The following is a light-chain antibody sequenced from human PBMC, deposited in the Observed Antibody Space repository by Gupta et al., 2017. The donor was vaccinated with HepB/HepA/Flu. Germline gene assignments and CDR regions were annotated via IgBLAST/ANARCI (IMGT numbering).Light chain of an antibody. V-gene: IGKV4-1*01. J-gene: IGKJ4*01. CDR3: QQFFNTPLT. CDR2: WAS. CDR1: PSVLYSFNNKNF. Sequence: DIVMPQSPDSLPVSLAERATVNCKSSPSVLYSFNNKNFLAWYQQKRGQPPKLLINWASTRESGVPDRFNASGSGTDFTLTITNLQAEDVAVYYCQQFFNTPLTFGGGTKVEIK.